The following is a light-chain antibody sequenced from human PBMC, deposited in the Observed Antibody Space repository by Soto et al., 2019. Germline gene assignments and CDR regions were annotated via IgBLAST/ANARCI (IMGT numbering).Light chain of an antibody. CDR2: DAS. CDR1: QSISSW. CDR3: QQYSTYPWT. V-gene: IGKV1-5*01. Sequence: DIQMTQSPSTLSASVGDRVTITCRASQSISSWLAWYQQKPGKAPKVLIFDASRLESGVPSRFSGSGSATEFTLTISSLQPDDFATYYCQQYSTYPWTFGQGTKVEIK. J-gene: IGKJ1*01.